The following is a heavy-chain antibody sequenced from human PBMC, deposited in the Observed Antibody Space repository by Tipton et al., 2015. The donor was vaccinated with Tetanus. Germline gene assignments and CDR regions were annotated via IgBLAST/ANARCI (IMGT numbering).Heavy chain of an antibody. CDR1: GGSINPYY. Sequence: TLSLTCSVSGGSINPYYWSWIRQPPGKGLEWIGNIYSSGSTYYNPSLKSRVSVSVDTSNNQFSLMLTSVTAADTAVYFCARLVYCSGGSCYSSGWYYFDSWGQGTLVTVSS. CDR3: ARLVYCSGGSCYSSGWYYFDS. V-gene: IGHV4-4*08. D-gene: IGHD2-15*01. J-gene: IGHJ4*02. CDR2: IYSSGST.